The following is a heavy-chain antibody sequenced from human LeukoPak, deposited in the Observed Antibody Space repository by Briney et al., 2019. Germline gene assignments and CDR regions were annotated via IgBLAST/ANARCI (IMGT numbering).Heavy chain of an antibody. Sequence: PGGSPRLSCAASGFTLSSYAMHWVRHPAGKGLEWVSAIGTAGDTFYPGSVKGRFTISRENAKKSLFLQMNSLRAEDTAVYYCARQNTPHGNFDYWGQGTLVTVSS. D-gene: IGHD1-26*01. CDR3: ARQNTPHGNFDY. J-gene: IGHJ4*02. CDR2: IGTAGDT. V-gene: IGHV3-13*01. CDR1: GFTLSSYA.